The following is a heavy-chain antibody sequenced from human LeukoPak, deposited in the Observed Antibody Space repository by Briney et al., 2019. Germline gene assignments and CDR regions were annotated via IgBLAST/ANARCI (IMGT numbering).Heavy chain of an antibody. D-gene: IGHD3-10*01. V-gene: IGHV3-53*01. CDR3: ASGSGSYRTPYYYMDV. Sequence: GGSLRLSCVASGFTVSSNYMSWVRQAPGKGLEWVSVIYSGGSTYYADSVKGRFTISRDNSKNTLYLQMNSLRAEDTAVYYCASGSGSYRTPYYYMDVWGTGTTVTASS. CDR2: IYSGGST. J-gene: IGHJ6*03. CDR1: GFTVSSNY.